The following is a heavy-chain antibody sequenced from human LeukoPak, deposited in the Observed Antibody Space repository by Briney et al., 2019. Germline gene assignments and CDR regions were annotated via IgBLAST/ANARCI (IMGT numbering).Heavy chain of an antibody. D-gene: IGHD6-13*01. J-gene: IGHJ2*01. V-gene: IGHV4-59*01. CDR2: IYYSGST. CDR1: GGSISSYY. CDR3: ARVYYSSSYDYWYFDL. Sequence: SETLSLTCTVSGGSISSYYWSWIRQPPGKGLKWIGYIYYSGSTNYNPSLESRVTISVDTSKNQFSLKLSSVTAADTAVYYCARVYYSSSYDYWYFDLWGRGTLVTVSS.